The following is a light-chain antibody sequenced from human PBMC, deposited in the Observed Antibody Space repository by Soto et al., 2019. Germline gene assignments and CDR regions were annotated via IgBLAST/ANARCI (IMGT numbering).Light chain of an antibody. Sequence: QSVLTQPPSVSGAPGQRVTISYTGSSSNIGAGYDVQWYQQLPGTAPKLLMYGNTNRPSGVPDRFSGSKSGTSASLAITGLQAEDEADYYCQSYDSSLTALYVFGTGTKLTVL. CDR2: GNT. CDR1: SSNIGAGYD. V-gene: IGLV1-40*01. CDR3: QSYDSSLTALYV. J-gene: IGLJ1*01.